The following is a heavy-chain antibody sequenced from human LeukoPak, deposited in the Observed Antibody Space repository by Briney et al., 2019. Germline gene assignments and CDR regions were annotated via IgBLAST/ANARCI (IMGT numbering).Heavy chain of an antibody. Sequence: SETLSLTCAVSGGSISSNNWWSWVRQPPGKGLEWIGEIYHSGTANYNPSLKSRVTMSVDKSKNQFSLRLSSVTAADTAVYYCVRGGVRIAARHFDYWGQGTLVTVSS. D-gene: IGHD6-6*01. CDR3: VRGGVRIAARHFDY. CDR1: GGSISSNNW. V-gene: IGHV4-4*02. J-gene: IGHJ4*02. CDR2: IYHSGTA.